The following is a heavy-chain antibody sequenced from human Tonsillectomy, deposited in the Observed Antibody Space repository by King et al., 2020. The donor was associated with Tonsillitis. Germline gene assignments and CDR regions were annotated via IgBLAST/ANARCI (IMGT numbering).Heavy chain of an antibody. D-gene: IGHD6-19*01. CDR2: XXXNSGXX. V-gene: IGHV3-9*01. CDR1: GFTFDXYA. CDR3: AKEGWGYYYYGMDV. J-gene: IGHJ6*02. Sequence: VQLVESGGGLXQPXRSLRLSCAASGFTFDXYAMHWVRXXPGKGLEXVXGXXXNSGXXGYAXSVKGRFXISRDKXKNSLYLQXXXXXAEDTALYYCAKEGWGYYYYGMDVWGQGTTVTVSS.